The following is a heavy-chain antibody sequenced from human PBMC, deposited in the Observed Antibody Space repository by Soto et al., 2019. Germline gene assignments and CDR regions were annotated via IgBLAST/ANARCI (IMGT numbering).Heavy chain of an antibody. Sequence: GGSLRLSCEASGFTFSSHWMHWVRQAPGKGLVWVSRINSDGSSTSYADSVKGRFTISRDNAKNTLYLQMNSLRAEDTAVYYCARGGYDWGHFDYWGQGTLVTVSS. J-gene: IGHJ4*02. CDR3: ARGGYDWGHFDY. D-gene: IGHD5-12*01. CDR1: GFTFSSHW. CDR2: INSDGSST. V-gene: IGHV3-74*01.